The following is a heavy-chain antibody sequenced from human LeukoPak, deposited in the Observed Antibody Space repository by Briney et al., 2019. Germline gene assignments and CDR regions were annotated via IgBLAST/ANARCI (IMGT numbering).Heavy chain of an antibody. V-gene: IGHV3-23*01. CDR3: ANSDFWSGYPPPPDY. J-gene: IGHJ4*02. CDR2: VGGAGGDT. Sequence: GGSLRLSCAASGFTFNSYTMSWVRLAPGKRLEWVSSVGGAGGDTWYADSVKGRFTISRDNSKNTLYLQMNSLRAEDTAVYYCANSDFWSGYPPPPDYWGQGTLVTVSS. D-gene: IGHD3-3*01. CDR1: GFTFNSYT.